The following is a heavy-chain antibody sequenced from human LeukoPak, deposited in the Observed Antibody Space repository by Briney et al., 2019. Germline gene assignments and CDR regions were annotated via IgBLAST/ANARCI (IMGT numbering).Heavy chain of an antibody. V-gene: IGHV1-2*02. D-gene: IGHD7-27*01. CDR1: GYTFTGYY. CDR2: INPNSGGT. J-gene: IGHJ4*02. CDR3: ARDFTTGDGFDY. Sequence: ASVKVSCKASGYTFTGYYMHWVRQAPGQGLEWMGWINPNSGGTNYAQKFQGRVTMTRDTSIRTAYMELSRLRSDDTAVYYCARDFTTGDGFDYWGQGTLVTVSS.